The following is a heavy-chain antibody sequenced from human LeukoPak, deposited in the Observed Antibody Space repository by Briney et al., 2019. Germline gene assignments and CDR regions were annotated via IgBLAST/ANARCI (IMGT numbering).Heavy chain of an antibody. V-gene: IGHV3-30*01. Sequence: PGRFLRLSCAASGFTFSNYAMHWVRQALGKGLEWVAVISYDGSNKYYADSVKGRFTISRDNSKNTLYLQMNSLRAEDTAVYYCARDQFKTDCSSTSCPPSTWGQGTLETVSS. D-gene: IGHD2-2*01. CDR3: ARDQFKTDCSSTSCPPST. CDR1: GFTFSNYA. CDR2: ISYDGSNK. J-gene: IGHJ5*02.